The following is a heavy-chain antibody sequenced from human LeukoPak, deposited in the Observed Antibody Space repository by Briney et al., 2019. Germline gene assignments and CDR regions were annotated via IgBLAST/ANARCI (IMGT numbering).Heavy chain of an antibody. V-gene: IGHV1-46*01. Sequence: ASVKVSCKASGYSFTSCYMHWVRQAPGQGLEWMGLINPSGSSTTYPQKFQGRVTMTRDMFTSTDYMELTSLTSDDTAVYYCARDNSVGETAWWFDPWGQGTLVTVSS. J-gene: IGHJ5*02. CDR1: GYSFTSCY. D-gene: IGHD1-26*01. CDR3: ARDNSVGETAWWFDP. CDR2: INPSGSST.